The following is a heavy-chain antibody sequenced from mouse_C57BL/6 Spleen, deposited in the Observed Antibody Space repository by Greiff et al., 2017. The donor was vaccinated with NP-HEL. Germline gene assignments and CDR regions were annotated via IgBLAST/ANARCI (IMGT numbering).Heavy chain of an antibody. V-gene: IGHV1-69*01. J-gene: IGHJ4*01. CDR3: ARRTASYAMDY. CDR1: CYTFPSYW. CDR2: VDPSASYP. D-gene: IGHD3-3*01. Sequence: QVQLQQPGAELVMPGASVKLSCKASCYTFPSYWMHWVKPRPGQGLGWIGEVDPSASYPNYNQKFKGKSKLTVDKSSSTAYMQLSSLTSEDSAVYYCARRTASYAMDYWGQGTSVTVSS.